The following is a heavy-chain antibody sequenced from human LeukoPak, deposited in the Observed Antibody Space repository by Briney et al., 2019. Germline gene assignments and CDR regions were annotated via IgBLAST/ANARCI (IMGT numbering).Heavy chain of an antibody. V-gene: IGHV3-7*04. CDR3: ARVSYCSSTSCYDY. J-gene: IGHJ4*02. D-gene: IGHD2-2*01. CDR2: IREDGSEK. Sequence: GGSLRLSCAASGFTFSSYWMSWVRQAPGKGLEWVANIREDGSEKYYVDSVKGRFTISRDNAKNSLYLQMNSLRAEDTAVYYCARVSYCSSTSCYDYWGQGTLVTVSS. CDR1: GFTFSSYW.